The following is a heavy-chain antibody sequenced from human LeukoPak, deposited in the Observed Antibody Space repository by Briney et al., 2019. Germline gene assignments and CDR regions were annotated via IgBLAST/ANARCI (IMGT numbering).Heavy chain of an antibody. CDR3: AKDLSRGPATYYFDY. V-gene: IGHV3-9*01. J-gene: IGHJ4*02. D-gene: IGHD3-10*01. CDR2: FDYNSGRI. CDR1: GFTFVNYA. Sequence: GGSLRLSCAVSGFTFVNYAIHWVRQAPGKGLEWVSGFDYNSGRIDYADSVKGRFTISRDNSKNTLHLQMSSLRAEDTALYYCAKDLSRGPATYYFDYWGQGTLVTVSS.